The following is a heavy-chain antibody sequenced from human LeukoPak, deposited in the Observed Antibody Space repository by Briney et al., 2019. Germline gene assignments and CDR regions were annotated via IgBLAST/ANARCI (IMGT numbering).Heavy chain of an antibody. J-gene: IGHJ4*02. CDR1: GGSISSYY. D-gene: IGHD6-13*01. CDR2: IYTSGST. Sequence: PSETLSLTCTVSGGSISSYYWSWIRQPAGKGLEWIGRIYTSGSTNYNPSLKSRVTMSVDTSKNQFSLKLSSVTAADTAVYYCAREGDSSSWSLFDYWGQGTLVTVSS. V-gene: IGHV4-4*07. CDR3: AREGDSSSWSLFDY.